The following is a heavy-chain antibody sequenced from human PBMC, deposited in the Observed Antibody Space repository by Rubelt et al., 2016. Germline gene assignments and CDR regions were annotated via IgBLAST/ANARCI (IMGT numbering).Heavy chain of an antibody. CDR3: AREGVDYGDYAADDY. CDR2: ISSSGSTI. J-gene: IGHJ4*02. V-gene: IGHV3-11*04. D-gene: IGHD4-17*01. Sequence: IRQAPGKGLEWVSYISSSGSTIYYADSVKGRFTISRDNAKNSLYLQMNSLRAEDTAVYYCAREGVDYGDYAADDYWGQGTLVTVSS.